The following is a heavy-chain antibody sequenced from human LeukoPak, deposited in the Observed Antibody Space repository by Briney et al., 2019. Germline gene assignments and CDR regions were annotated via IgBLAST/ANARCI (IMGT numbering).Heavy chain of an antibody. V-gene: IGHV1-8*01. CDR3: ARAVTLRGIDY. J-gene: IGHJ4*02. Sequence: GXEWMGCMNPNSGNTGYAQKFQGRVTMTRNTSISTAYMELSSLRSEDTAVYYCARAVTLRGIDYWGQGTLVTVSS. CDR2: MNPNSGNT. D-gene: IGHD1-26*01.